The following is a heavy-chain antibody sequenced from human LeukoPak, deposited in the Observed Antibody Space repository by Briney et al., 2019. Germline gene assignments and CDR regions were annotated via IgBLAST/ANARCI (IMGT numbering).Heavy chain of an antibody. CDR1: AITFSSHA. CDR2: ISGSGATT. J-gene: IGHJ4*02. V-gene: IGHV3-23*01. CDR3: AKPTLYGGDFDY. Sequence: HPGGSLRLSCEVSAITFSSHAMSWVRQAPGKGLEWVSSISGSGATTYYADSVKGRFTISRDDSKNTLYLQMNSLRAEDTAVYYCAKPTLYGGDFDYWGQGTLVTVSS. D-gene: IGHD3-16*01.